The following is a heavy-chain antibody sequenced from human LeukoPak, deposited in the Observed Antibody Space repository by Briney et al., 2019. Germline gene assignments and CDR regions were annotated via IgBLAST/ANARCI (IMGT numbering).Heavy chain of an antibody. J-gene: IGHJ3*02. CDR3: AALQWLVPTDAFDI. D-gene: IGHD6-19*01. Sequence: PGESLRLSCAAPGFTLSSYGMQSVRQAPAKGLEWDAGISYDGSNKYYADYVKGRFAISRDNSKNTLYLQMSSLRAEDTAVYYCAALQWLVPTDAFDIWGQGTMVTVSS. CDR2: ISYDGSNK. V-gene: IGHV3-30*03. CDR1: GFTLSSYG.